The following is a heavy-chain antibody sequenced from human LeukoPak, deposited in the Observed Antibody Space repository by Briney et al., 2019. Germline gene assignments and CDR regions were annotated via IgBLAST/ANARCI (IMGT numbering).Heavy chain of an antibody. Sequence: GRSLRLSCAVSGFTFSGQAMHWVRQAPGKGLEWVALISYDGSNKYYADSVKGRFTISRDNSKNTLYLQMNSLRAEDTAVYYCAKRGAYSPPYWGQGTLVTVSS. CDR1: GFTFSGQA. J-gene: IGHJ4*02. V-gene: IGHV3-30*04. CDR3: AKRGAYSPPY. CDR2: ISYDGSNK. D-gene: IGHD5-18*01.